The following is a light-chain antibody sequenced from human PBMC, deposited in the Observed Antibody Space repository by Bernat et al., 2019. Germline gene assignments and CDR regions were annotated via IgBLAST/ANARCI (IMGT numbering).Light chain of an antibody. Sequence: DIQLTQSPSFLSASVGDRVTITCRASQTISSWLAWYQQRPGKAPNLLIHKASSLQSGVPSRFSGSGSGTEFTLTISSLQPDDSATYYCQQYNSYSPTFGQGTKVEIK. CDR1: QTISSW. J-gene: IGKJ1*01. CDR2: KAS. CDR3: QQYNSYSPT. V-gene: IGKV1-5*03.